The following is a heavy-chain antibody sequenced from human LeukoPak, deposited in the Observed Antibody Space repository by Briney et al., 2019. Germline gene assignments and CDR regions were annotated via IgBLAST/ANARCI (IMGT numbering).Heavy chain of an antibody. D-gene: IGHD6-19*01. CDR1: GFTFSNYA. CDR3: AKYLSVAGTSPWDY. Sequence: PGGSLRLSCAASGFTFSNYAMSWVRQAPGKGLEWVSAISGSGGSAYYADSVKGRFTISRDNSKNTLYLQMNSLRAEDTAVYYCAKYLSVAGTSPWDYWGQGTLVTVSS. J-gene: IGHJ4*02. V-gene: IGHV3-23*01. CDR2: ISGSGGSA.